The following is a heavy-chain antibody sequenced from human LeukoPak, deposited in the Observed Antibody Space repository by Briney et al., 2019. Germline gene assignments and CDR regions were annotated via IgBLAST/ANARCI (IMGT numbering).Heavy chain of an antibody. D-gene: IGHD4-17*01. J-gene: IGHJ4*02. Sequence: SETLSLTCTVSGGSISSSSYYWGWIRQPPGKGLEWIGSIYYSGSTYYNPSLKSRVTISVDTSKNQFSLKLSSVTAADTAVYYCARLDDYGDYLFDYWGQGTLVTVSS. V-gene: IGHV4-39*01. CDR2: IYYSGST. CDR3: ARLDDYGDYLFDY. CDR1: GGSISSSSYY.